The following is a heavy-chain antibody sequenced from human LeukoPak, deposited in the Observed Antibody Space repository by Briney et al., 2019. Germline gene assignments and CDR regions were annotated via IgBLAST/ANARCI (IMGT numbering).Heavy chain of an antibody. CDR2: INHSGTT. V-gene: IGHV4-34*01. D-gene: IGHD6-19*01. J-gene: IGHJ4*02. Sequence: PSETLSLTCAVYGGSFSGYYWNWIRQPPGRGLEWIGEINHSGTTNYNPSLKSRVTISIDTSKNQFSLKLSSVTAADTAVYYCARDFSSGRYNYFDYWGQGTLVTVSS. CDR3: ARDFSSGRYNYFDY. CDR1: GGSFSGYY.